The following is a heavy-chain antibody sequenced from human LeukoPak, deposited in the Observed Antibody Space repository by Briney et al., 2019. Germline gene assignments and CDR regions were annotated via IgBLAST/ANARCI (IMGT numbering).Heavy chain of an antibody. CDR1: GFTFRNAW. J-gene: IGHJ4*02. V-gene: IGHV3-15*01. CDR2: ITYGGAT. D-gene: IGHD5/OR15-5a*01. CDR3: TTDIPNEVYPFDY. Sequence: GGSLRLSCVASGFTFRNAWMSWVRQAPGKGLEWVGHITYGGATHYAAPVKGRFTVSTDDSKTTLYLQMNSLKTEDTALYYCTTDIPNEVYPFDYWGQGSLVTVSS.